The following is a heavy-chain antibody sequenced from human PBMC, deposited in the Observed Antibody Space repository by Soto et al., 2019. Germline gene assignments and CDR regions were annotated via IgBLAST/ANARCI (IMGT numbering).Heavy chain of an antibody. J-gene: IGHJ4*02. Sequence: QVQLVQSGGEVRKPGASVKVSCKASGYTFDIYGISWVRQVPGQGPEWMGWISADNGDTKYAQKFQGRVTMTWDTSLNTAYMELSSLMSEDTAVYYCARPPGYISDWYYFDLWGQGTLVTVSS. D-gene: IGHD6-19*01. CDR2: ISADNGDT. CDR1: GYTFDIYG. CDR3: ARPPGYISDWYYFDL. V-gene: IGHV1-18*01.